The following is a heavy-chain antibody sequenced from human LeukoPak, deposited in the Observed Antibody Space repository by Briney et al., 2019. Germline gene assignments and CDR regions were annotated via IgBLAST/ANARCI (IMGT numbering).Heavy chain of an antibody. CDR1: GFTFSISA. CDR3: AKDRSSSSWWASFDY. D-gene: IGHD6-13*01. V-gene: IGHV3-23*01. Sequence: GGSLRLSCAASGFTFSISAMSWVRHAPGKGLEWVSGISDSGGSTFYADSVKGRFTISRDNSKNILYLQMNSLRADDTAVYYCAKDRSSSSWWASFDYWGQGTLVTVSS. CDR2: ISDSGGST. J-gene: IGHJ4*02.